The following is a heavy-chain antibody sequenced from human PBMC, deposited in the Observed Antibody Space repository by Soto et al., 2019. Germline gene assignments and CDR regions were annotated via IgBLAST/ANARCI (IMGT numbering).Heavy chain of an antibody. J-gene: IGHJ6*02. CDR3: VKDVYDSGLMDV. D-gene: IGHD3-22*01. CDR2: INPSGGRT. Sequence: ASVKVSCKASGYTFTSYYMHWVRQAPGQGLEWMGIINPSGGRTYYADSVKGRFTISRDNSKNTLYLQMSSLRAEDTAVYYCVKDVYDSGLMDVWGQGTTVTVSS. CDR1: GYTFTSYY. V-gene: IGHV1-46*04.